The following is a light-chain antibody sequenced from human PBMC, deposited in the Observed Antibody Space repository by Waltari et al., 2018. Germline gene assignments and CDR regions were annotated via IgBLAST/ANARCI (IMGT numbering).Light chain of an antibody. CDR1: SGSVSPSYY. Sequence: QTVVTQEPSFSVSPGGPVTLTCGFSSGSVSPSYYPRWYQQTPGQAPRTPIYSTNTRSSGVPDRFSGPILGNKAALTITGAQADDESDYYCVLYMGSGISVFGGGTKLTVL. CDR3: VLYMGSGISV. J-gene: IGLJ3*02. V-gene: IGLV8-61*01. CDR2: STN.